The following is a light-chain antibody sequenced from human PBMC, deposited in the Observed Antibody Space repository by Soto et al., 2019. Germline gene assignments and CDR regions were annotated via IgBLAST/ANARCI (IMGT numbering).Light chain of an antibody. J-gene: IGKJ1*01. Sequence: DIQMTQSPSSLSASVEDRVIITCRASQSISNYLNWYQQKPGKAPKLLIYAASSLQSGVPSRFSGSGSGTDFTLTISSLQPEDFATYYCQQSYSTPPTFGQGTKVDIK. CDR1: QSISNY. CDR2: AAS. CDR3: QQSYSTPPT. V-gene: IGKV1-39*01.